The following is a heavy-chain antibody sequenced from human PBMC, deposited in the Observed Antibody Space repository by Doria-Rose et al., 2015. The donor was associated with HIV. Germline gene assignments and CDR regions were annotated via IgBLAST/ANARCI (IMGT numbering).Heavy chain of an antibody. CDR2: VNPNSGGT. CDR3: ARSDFHHAFDI. V-gene: IGHV1-2*02. J-gene: IGHJ3*02. CDR1: GYTFTDYY. Sequence: KPGASVKVSCKASGYTFTDYYIQWVRQAPGQGLEWMGWVNPNSGGTNYARKFQGRVTMTRDTSISTAYMELSSLRSDDTAVYHCARSDFHHAFDIWGQGTVVTVSS.